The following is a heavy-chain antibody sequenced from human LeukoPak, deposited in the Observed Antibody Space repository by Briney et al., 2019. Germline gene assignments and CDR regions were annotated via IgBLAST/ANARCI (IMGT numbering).Heavy chain of an antibody. CDR2: MNPNSGNT. D-gene: IGHD4-17*01. CDR3: ARGALRRYGLDV. CDR1: GYTFTSYD. J-gene: IGHJ4*02. Sequence: ASVKVSCKASGYTFTSYDINWVRQATGQGLEWMGWMNPNSGNTGYAQKFQGRVTMTRNTSISTAYMELSSLRSEDTAVYYCARGALRRYGLDVWGQGTLVTVSS. V-gene: IGHV1-8*01.